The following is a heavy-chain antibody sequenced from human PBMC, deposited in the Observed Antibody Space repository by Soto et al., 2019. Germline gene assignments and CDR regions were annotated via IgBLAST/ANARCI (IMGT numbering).Heavy chain of an antibody. D-gene: IGHD2-15*01. J-gene: IGHJ5*02. CDR2: IKSKTDGGTT. CDR1: GFTFSNAW. V-gene: IGHV3-15*07. CDR3: TTKRPIVVVVAADRAS. Sequence: PGGSLRLSCAASGFTFSNAWMNWVRQAPGKGLEWVGRIKSKTDGGTTDYAAPVKGRFTISRDDSKNTLYLQMNSLKTEDTAVYYCTTKRPIVVVVAADRASWGQGTRVTV.